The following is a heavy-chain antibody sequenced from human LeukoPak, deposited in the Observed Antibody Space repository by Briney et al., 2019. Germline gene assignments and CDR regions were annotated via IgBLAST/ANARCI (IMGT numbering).Heavy chain of an antibody. V-gene: IGHV3-48*03. Sequence: GGSLRLSCAASGFTFSSYEMNWVRRAPGKGLEWVSYISSSGSTIYYADSVKGRFTISRDNAKNSLYLQMNSLRAEDTAVYYCARSFRRSNAFDIWGQGTMVTVPS. J-gene: IGHJ3*02. CDR2: ISSSGSTI. D-gene: IGHD2-15*01. CDR3: ARSFRRSNAFDI. CDR1: GFTFSSYE.